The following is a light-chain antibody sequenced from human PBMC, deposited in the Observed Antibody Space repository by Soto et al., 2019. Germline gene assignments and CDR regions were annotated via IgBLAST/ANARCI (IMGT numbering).Light chain of an antibody. Sequence: DIQITQSPSTLSASVGDRVTITCRASQSISSWLAWYQQKPGEAPKLLIYDASSLESGVPSRFSGSGSGTEFTLTISSLQPDDFATYYCQQYNSYPVTFGQGTKV. CDR3: QQYNSYPVT. V-gene: IGKV1-5*01. CDR1: QSISSW. CDR2: DAS. J-gene: IGKJ1*01.